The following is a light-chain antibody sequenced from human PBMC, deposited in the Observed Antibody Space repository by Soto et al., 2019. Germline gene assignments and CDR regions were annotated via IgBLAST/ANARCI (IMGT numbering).Light chain of an antibody. V-gene: IGLV2-23*01. CDR2: EGS. Sequence: QSVLTQPASVSGSPGQSITISCTGTSSDVGSYNLVSWYQQHPGKAPKLMIYEGSKRPSGVSNRFSGSKSVNTASLTISGLQAEDEADYYCCSYAGSSTLVVFGGGTQLTVL. J-gene: IGLJ2*01. CDR3: CSYAGSSTLVV. CDR1: SSDVGSYNL.